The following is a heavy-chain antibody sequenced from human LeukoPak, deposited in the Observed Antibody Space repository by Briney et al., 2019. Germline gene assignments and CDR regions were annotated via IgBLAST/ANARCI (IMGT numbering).Heavy chain of an antibody. J-gene: IGHJ4*02. CDR1: GGTFSSYT. CDR3: AREKNRRDGYNLGTYYFDY. Sequence: SVKVSCKASGGTFSSYTISWVRQAPGQGLEWMGRTIPILGIANYAQKFQGRVTITADKSTSTAYMELSSLRSEDTAVYYCAREKNRRDGYNLGTYYFDYWGQGTLVTVSS. CDR2: TIPILGIA. D-gene: IGHD5-24*01. V-gene: IGHV1-69*04.